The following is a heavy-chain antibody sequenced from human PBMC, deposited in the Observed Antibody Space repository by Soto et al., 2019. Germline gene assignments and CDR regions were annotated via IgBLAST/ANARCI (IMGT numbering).Heavy chain of an antibody. V-gene: IGHV6-1*01. Sequence: LSLTCAISGDSVSSNSAAWNWIRQSPSRGLEWLGRTYYRSKWYNDYAVSVKSRITINPDTSKNQFSLHLNSVTPEDTAVYYCARDLVGDYDFWSGYYRGKSYYYYYGMDVWGQGTTVTVSS. CDR1: GDSVSSNSAA. CDR2: TYYRSKWYN. J-gene: IGHJ6*02. D-gene: IGHD3-3*01. CDR3: ARDLVGDYDFWSGYYRGKSYYYYYGMDV.